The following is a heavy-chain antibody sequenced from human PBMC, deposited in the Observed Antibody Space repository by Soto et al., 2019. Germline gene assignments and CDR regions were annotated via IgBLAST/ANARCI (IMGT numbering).Heavy chain of an antibody. J-gene: IGHJ6*02. CDR2: INPKSGGT. CDR1: GYSFTDYH. Sequence: SVKVSCKASGYSFTDYHIHWVRQAPGQGLEWLGRINPKSGGTSTAQKFQGWVTMTTDTSISTASMELTRLTSDDTAIYYCARGDSTDCSNGVCSLFYNHEMDVWG. D-gene: IGHD2-8*01. CDR3: ARGDSTDCSNGVCSLFYNHEMDV. V-gene: IGHV1-2*04.